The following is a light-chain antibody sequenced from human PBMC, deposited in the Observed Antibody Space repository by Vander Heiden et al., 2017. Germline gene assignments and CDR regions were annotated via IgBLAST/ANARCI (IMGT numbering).Light chain of an antibody. CDR2: AAS. J-gene: IGKJ1*01. V-gene: IGKV1-39*01. CDR3: QQRYSTPQA. Sequence: DIQMTQSPSSLSASVGDRVTITCRASQSISSYLNWYQQKPGKAPKLLIYAASSVQSGVPSRFSGSGSWTDFTLTISSLQPEDFATYYCQQRYSTPQAFGQGTKVEIK. CDR1: QSISSY.